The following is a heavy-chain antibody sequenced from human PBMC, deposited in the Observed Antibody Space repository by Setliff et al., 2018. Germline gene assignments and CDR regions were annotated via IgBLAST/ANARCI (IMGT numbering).Heavy chain of an antibody. CDR1: GGTFSSYA. J-gene: IGHJ6*02. Sequence: ASVKVSCKASGGTFSSYAISWVRQAPGQGLEWMGGIIPIFGTANYAQKFQGRVTITTDESTSTAYMELSSLRSEDTAVYYCAREVGPLWFGALDYYYYYYGMDVWGQGTTVTVSS. CDR2: IIPIFGTA. CDR3: AREVGPLWFGALDYYYYYYGMDV. D-gene: IGHD3-10*01. V-gene: IGHV1-69*05.